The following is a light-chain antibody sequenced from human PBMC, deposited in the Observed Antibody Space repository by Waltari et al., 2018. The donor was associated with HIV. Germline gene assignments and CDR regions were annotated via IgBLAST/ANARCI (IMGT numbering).Light chain of an antibody. V-gene: IGLV2-23*01. CDR2: EGS. Sequence: QSALTQPASVSGSPGQSITISCTGTPSDVGSYNLVSWYQQYPGKAPKLIIYEGSKRPSGVSNGFSGSKSGNTASLTISGLQAEDEADYYCCSYASSSALIFGGGTKLTVL. CDR1: PSDVGSYNL. CDR3: CSYASSSALI. J-gene: IGLJ2*01.